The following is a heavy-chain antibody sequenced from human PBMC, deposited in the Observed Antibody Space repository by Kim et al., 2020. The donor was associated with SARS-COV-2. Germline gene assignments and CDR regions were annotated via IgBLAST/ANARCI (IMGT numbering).Heavy chain of an antibody. CDR3: AREGIAAAGTETYDY. J-gene: IGHJ4*02. Sequence: SETLSLTCTVSGGSISSSSYYWGWIRQPPGKGLEWIGSIYYSRSTYYNPSLKSRVTISVDTSKNQFSLKLSSVTAADTAVYYCAREGIAAAGTETYDYWGQGTLVTVSS. CDR1: GGSISSSSYY. D-gene: IGHD6-13*01. V-gene: IGHV4-39*02. CDR2: IYYSRST.